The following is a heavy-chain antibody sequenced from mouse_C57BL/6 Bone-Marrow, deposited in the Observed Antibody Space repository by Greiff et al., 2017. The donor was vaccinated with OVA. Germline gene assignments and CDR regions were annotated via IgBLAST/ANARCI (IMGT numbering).Heavy chain of an antibody. V-gene: IGHV1-18*01. Sequence: EVQLQQSGPELVKPGASVKIPCKASGYTFTDYNMDWVKQSHGKSLEWIGDINPNNGGTIYNQKFKGKATLTVDTSSSTAYMELRSLTSEDTAVYYCARGYYYGSWYYAMDYWGQGTSVTVSS. CDR1: GYTFTDYN. J-gene: IGHJ4*01. CDR2: INPNNGGT. D-gene: IGHD1-1*01. CDR3: ARGYYYGSWYYAMDY.